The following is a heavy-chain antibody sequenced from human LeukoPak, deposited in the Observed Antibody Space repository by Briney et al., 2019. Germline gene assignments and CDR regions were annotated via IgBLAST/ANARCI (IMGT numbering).Heavy chain of an antibody. CDR1: GSTFSSYA. Sequence: PGGSLRLSCAASGSTFSSYAMSWVRQAPGKGLEWVSAISGSGGSTYYADSVKGRFTISRDNSKNTLYLQMNSLRAEETAVYYSAKEITGSWDYYYGMDVWGQGTTVTVSS. CDR2: ISGSGGST. V-gene: IGHV3-23*01. CDR3: AKEITGSWDYYYGMDV. D-gene: IGHD1-14*01. J-gene: IGHJ6*02.